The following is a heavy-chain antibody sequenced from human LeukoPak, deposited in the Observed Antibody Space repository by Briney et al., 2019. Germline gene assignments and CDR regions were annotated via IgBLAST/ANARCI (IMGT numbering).Heavy chain of an antibody. CDR3: ARMPLSAGDYGRGALDI. D-gene: IGHD4-17*01. V-gene: IGHV4-34*01. CDR1: GGSFSGYY. J-gene: IGHJ3*02. CDR2: INHSGST. Sequence: SETLSLTCAVYGGSFSGYYWSWIRQPPGKGLEWIGEINHSGSTNYNPSLKSRVTISVDTSKNQFSLKLSSVTAADTAVYYCARMPLSAGDYGRGALDIWGQGTMVTVSS.